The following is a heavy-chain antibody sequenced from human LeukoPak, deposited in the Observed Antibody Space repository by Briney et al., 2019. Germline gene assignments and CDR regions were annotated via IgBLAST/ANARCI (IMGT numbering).Heavy chain of an antibody. D-gene: IGHD1-26*01. CDR2: ISYSGNT. J-gene: IGHJ4*02. CDR1: GGSFSDYY. CDR3: ARDAGATQYYFDY. Sequence: SETLSLTCAVYGGSFSDYYWSWIRQPPGKGLEWIGSISYSGNTYYNPSLKSRVTISVDTSKNHFSLKLSSVTAADTAVYYCARDAGATQYYFDYWGQGTLVTVSS. V-gene: IGHV4-34*01.